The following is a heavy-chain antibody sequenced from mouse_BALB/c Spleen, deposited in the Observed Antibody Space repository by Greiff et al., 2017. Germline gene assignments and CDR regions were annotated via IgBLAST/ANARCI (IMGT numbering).Heavy chain of an antibody. V-gene: IGHV1-7*01. D-gene: IGHD1-1*01. CDR1: GYTFTSYW. J-gene: IGHJ2*01. Sequence: QVQLQQSGAELAKPGASVKMSCKASGYTFTSYWMHWVKQRPGQGLEWIGYINPSTGYTEYNQKFKDKATLTADKSSSTAYMQLSSLTSEDSAVYYCASSYYGGSYVGYWGQGTTLTVSS. CDR2: INPSTGYT. CDR3: ASSYYGGSYVGY.